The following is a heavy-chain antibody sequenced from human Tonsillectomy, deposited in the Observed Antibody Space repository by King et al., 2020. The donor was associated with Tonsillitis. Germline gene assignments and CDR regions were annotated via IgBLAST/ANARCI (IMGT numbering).Heavy chain of an antibody. CDR3: VTSCYGYSLPFDY. Sequence: VQLVESGGDLVQPGGSLRLSCSASGFTFSSYVMHWVRQAPGKGLEYVSIISNNGGSTYYADYVKGRFTISRDNSKNTLYLQMSSLRAEDTAVYYCVTSCYGYSLPFDYWGQGTLVTVSS. CDR1: GFTFSSYV. V-gene: IGHV3-64D*06. CDR2: ISNNGGST. J-gene: IGHJ4*02. D-gene: IGHD5-12*01.